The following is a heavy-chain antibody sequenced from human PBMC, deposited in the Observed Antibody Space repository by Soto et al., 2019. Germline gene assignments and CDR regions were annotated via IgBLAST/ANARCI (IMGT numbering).Heavy chain of an antibody. Sequence: SETLSLTCTVSGGSISSGGYYWSWIRQHPGKGLEWIGYIYYSGSTYYNPPLKSRVTISVDTSKNQFSLKLSSVTAADTAVYYCARGLDYGDYFDYWGQGTLVTVSS. CDR1: GGSISSGGYY. CDR3: ARGLDYGDYFDY. CDR2: IYYSGST. J-gene: IGHJ4*02. V-gene: IGHV4-31*03. D-gene: IGHD4-17*01.